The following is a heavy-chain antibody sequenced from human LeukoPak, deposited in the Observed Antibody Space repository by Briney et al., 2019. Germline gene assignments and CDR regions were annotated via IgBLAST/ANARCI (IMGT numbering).Heavy chain of an antibody. V-gene: IGHV3-53*01. D-gene: IGHD5-24*01. CDR1: GFTVSSNS. Sequence: PGGSLRLSCTVSGFTVSSNSMSWVRQAPGKGLEWVSFIYNSSRIHYSDSVKGRFTISRDNSKNTLYLQMNSLRAEDTAVYYCARTIEMATISYFDCWGQGTLVTVSS. J-gene: IGHJ4*02. CDR2: IYNSSRI. CDR3: ARTIEMATISYFDC.